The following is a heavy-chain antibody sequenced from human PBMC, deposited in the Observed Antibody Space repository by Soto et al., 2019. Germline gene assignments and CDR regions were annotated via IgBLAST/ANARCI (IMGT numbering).Heavy chain of an antibody. J-gene: IGHJ4*02. D-gene: IGHD3-22*01. V-gene: IGHV4-4*07. CDR2: IYTSGST. CDR3: ARVHYDSSGSFYFDY. CDR1: GGSISSYY. Sequence: QVQLQESGPGLVKPSETLSLTCTVSGGSISSYYWSWIRQPAGKGLEWIGRIYTSGSTNYNPSLKSRLTMSVDTSKNQFSLKLSSVTAADTAVYYCARVHYDSSGSFYFDYWGQGTLVTVSS.